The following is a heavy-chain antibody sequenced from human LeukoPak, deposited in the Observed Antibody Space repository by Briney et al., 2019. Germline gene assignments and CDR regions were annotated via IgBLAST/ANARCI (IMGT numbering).Heavy chain of an antibody. CDR1: GGSISSYY. V-gene: IGHV4-59*01. J-gene: IGHJ4*02. CDR3: ARDRYSGWLRIDY. D-gene: IGHD5-12*01. Sequence: SETLSLTCTVSGGSISSYYWSWIRQPPGKGLEWIGYIYYTGSTKYNPSLKSRVTISIDTSKNQFSLNLCSVTAADTAVYYCARDRYSGWLRIDYWGQGTLVTVSS. CDR2: IYYTGST.